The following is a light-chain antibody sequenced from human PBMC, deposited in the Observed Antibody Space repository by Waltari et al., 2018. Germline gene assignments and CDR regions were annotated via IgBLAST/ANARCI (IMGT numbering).Light chain of an antibody. CDR1: ESVNRH. Sequence: IQVTQSPSTLSASAGDRVNITCRTSESVNRHLAWYQQNPGRAPNLLIYKASTLETGAPSKFSGSGSGTEFSLTITNLQRDDFATYFCQHYDSYQYAFGPGTKLEIK. V-gene: IGKV1-5*03. J-gene: IGKJ2*01. CDR2: KAS. CDR3: QHYDSYQYA.